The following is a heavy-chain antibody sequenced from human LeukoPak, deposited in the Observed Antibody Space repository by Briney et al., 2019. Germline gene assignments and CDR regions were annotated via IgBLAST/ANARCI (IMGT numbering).Heavy chain of an antibody. J-gene: IGHJ5*02. CDR1: GFTFSNAW. D-gene: IGHD3-9*01. CDR2: IKSKTDGGTT. Sequence: PGGSLRLSCAASGFTFSNAWMSWVRQAPGKGLEWVGRIKSKTDGGTTDYAAPVKGRFTISRDDSKNTLYLQMNSLRAEDTAVYYCAKDPYTYYDILTHRFDPWGQGTLVTVSA. CDR3: AKDPYTYYDILTHRFDP. V-gene: IGHV3-15*01.